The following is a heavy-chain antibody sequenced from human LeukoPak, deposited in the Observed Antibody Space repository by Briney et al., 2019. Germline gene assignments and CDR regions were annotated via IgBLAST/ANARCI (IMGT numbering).Heavy chain of an antibody. D-gene: IGHD3-10*01. Sequence: PGGSLRLSCAPSGFTSSSYSMNWVRRAPGKGLEWVSSISSSSSYIYYADSVKGRFTISRDNAKNSLYLQMNSLRAEDTAVYYCCKGVPFDYWGQGTLVTVSS. J-gene: IGHJ4*02. CDR2: ISSSSSYI. CDR1: GFTSSSYS. CDR3: CKGVPFDY. V-gene: IGHV3-21*01.